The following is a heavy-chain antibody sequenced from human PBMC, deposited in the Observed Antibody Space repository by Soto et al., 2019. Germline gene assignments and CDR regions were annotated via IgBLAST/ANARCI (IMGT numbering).Heavy chain of an antibody. CDR2: IYYSGST. Sequence: QVQLQESGPGLVKPSETLSLTCTLSGGSISSYYWSWIRQPPGKGLEWIGYIYYSGSTNYNPSLKSRVTISVDTSKNQFSLKLSSVTAADTAVYYCARDRGSYGMDVWGQGTTVTVSS. V-gene: IGHV4-59*01. D-gene: IGHD3-16*01. CDR3: ARDRGSYGMDV. CDR1: GGSISSYY. J-gene: IGHJ6*02.